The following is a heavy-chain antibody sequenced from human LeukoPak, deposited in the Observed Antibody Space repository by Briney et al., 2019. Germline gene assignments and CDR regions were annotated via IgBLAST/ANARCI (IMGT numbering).Heavy chain of an antibody. CDR1: GFTFDDYA. V-gene: IGHV3-9*01. J-gene: IGHJ5*02. Sequence: GGSLRLSCAASGFTFDDYAMHWVRQAPGKGLEWVSGISWNSGSIGYADSVKGRFTISGDNAKNSLYLQMNSLRAEDTALYYCAKGRDKYQLLSRNWFDPWGQGTLVTVSS. CDR2: ISWNSGSI. CDR3: AKGRDKYQLLSRNWFDP. D-gene: IGHD2-2*01.